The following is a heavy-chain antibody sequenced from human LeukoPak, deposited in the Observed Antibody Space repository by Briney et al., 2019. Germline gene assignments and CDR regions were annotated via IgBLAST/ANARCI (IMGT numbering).Heavy chain of an antibody. CDR1: GFTFSSFW. CDR2: INQDGSEK. CDR3: ARGNWNAFDY. D-gene: IGHD1-20*01. J-gene: IGHJ4*02. V-gene: IGHV3-7*04. Sequence: GGSLRLSCAASGFTFSSFWINWVRLAPLKGLEWVANINQDGSEKNYVESVRGRFTTSRDNAKNSLFLQMNSLRSDDTAVYYCARGNWNAFDYWGQGTLVTVSS.